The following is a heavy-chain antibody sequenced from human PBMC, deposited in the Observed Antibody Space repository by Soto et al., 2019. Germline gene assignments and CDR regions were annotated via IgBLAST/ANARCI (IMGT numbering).Heavy chain of an antibody. V-gene: IGHV3-30*04. CDR2: ISYDGRNK. Sequence: QVQLVESGGGVVQPGRSLRLSCAASGFTFSSYAMHWVRQAPGKGLEWVAVISYDGRNKYYADSVKGRFTISRDNSKNTLYLQMNSLRAEDTSVYYCARVVVVYYYYGMVVWGQGTTVTVSS. CDR3: ARVVVVYYYYGMVV. J-gene: IGHJ6*02. CDR1: GFTFSSYA. D-gene: IGHD3-22*01.